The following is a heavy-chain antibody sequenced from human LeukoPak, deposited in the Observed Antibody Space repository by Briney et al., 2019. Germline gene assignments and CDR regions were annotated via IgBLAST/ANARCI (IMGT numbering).Heavy chain of an antibody. Sequence: ASVKVSCKASGYTFTSYAMNWVRQAPGQGLEWMGGIIPIFGTANYAQKFQGRVTITADESTSTAYMELSSLRSEDTAVYYCARETVGATTTFDYWGQGTLVTVSS. J-gene: IGHJ4*02. CDR1: GYTFTSYA. CDR3: ARETVGATTTFDY. D-gene: IGHD1-26*01. V-gene: IGHV1-69*13. CDR2: IIPIFGTA.